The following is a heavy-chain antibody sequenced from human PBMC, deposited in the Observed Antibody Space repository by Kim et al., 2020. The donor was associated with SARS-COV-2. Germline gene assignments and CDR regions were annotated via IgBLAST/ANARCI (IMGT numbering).Heavy chain of an antibody. D-gene: IGHD4-17*01. CDR2: IYYSGST. V-gene: IGHV4-31*03. CDR1: GGSISSGGYY. J-gene: IGHJ6*02. Sequence: SETLSLTCTVSGGSISSGGYYWSWIRQHPGKGLEWIGYIYYSGSTYYNPSLKSRVTISVDTSKNQFSLKLSSVTAADTAVYYCARDRYGDYPNYGMDVWGQGTTVTVSS. CDR3: ARDRYGDYPNYGMDV.